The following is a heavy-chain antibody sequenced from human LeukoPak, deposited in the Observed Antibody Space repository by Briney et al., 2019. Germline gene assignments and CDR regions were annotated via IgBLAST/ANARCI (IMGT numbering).Heavy chain of an antibody. D-gene: IGHD4-23*01. CDR3: AIADYGGDY. CDR1: GYPISSGYY. V-gene: IGHV4-38-2*02. CDR2: IYHSGST. Sequence: SETLSLTCTVSGYPISSGYYWGWIRQPPGKGLEWIGSIYHSGSTYYNPSLKSRVTISVDTSKNQFSLKVSSVTAADTAVYYCAIADYGGDYWGQGTLVTVSS. J-gene: IGHJ4*02.